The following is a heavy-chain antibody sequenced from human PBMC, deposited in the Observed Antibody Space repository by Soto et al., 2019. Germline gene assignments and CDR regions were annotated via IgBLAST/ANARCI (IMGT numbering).Heavy chain of an antibody. V-gene: IGHV3-33*01. CDR2: IWYDGSNK. CDR3: ARDRGLLSYYFDY. Sequence: GGSLRLSCAASGFTFSSYGMHWVRQAPGKGLEWVAVIWYDGSNKYYADSVKGRFTISRDNSKNTLYLQMNSLRAEDTAVYYCARDRGLLSYYFDYWGQGTLVTVSS. D-gene: IGHD2-15*01. CDR1: GFTFSSYG. J-gene: IGHJ4*02.